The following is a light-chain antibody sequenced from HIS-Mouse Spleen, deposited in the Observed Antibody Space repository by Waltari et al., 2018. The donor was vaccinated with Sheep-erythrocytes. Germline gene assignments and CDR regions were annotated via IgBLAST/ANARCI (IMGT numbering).Light chain of an antibody. J-gene: IGLJ7*02. CDR3: AAWDDSLSGPV. CDR2: DVS. V-gene: IGLV2-11*01. Sequence: QSALTQPRSVSGSPGQSVTISCTGTSSDVGGYNYVSLYQQHPGKAPKLMIYDVSKRPSGVPDRFSGSKSGTSASLAISGLRSEDEADYYCAAWDDSLSGPVFGGGTQLTAL. CDR1: SSDVGGYNY.